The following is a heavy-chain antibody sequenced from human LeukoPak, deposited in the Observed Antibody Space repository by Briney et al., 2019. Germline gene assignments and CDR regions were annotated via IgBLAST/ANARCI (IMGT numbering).Heavy chain of an antibody. CDR3: VRRSNYYRTDV. V-gene: IGHV5-51*01. CDR2: TYPADSDT. J-gene: IGHJ6*02. Sequence: GESLKISCKGSGYSFSNYWIGWVRQMPGKGLERMGITYPADSDTRYSPSFQGQVTISADKSLSTAYLQWSSLRASDTAMYYCVRRSNYYRTDVWGQGTTVTVSS. CDR1: GYSFSNYW.